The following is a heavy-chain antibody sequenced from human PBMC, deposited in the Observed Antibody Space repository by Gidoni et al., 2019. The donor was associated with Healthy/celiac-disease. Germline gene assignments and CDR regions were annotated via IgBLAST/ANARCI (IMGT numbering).Heavy chain of an antibody. CDR3: TKDAWDLSKSVY. Sequence: QVQLQESGPGRVKPSETLSLTCAVSAYSLDTDFYWSWLRQSPGKGLEWIGDIYHAGDTYYHSSLKSRITMSIDRSKKQCSLNLRSVTAADTAIYYCTKDAWDLSKSVYWGRGTLVTVSS. V-gene: IGHV4-38-2*02. CDR2: IYHAGDT. J-gene: IGHJ4*02. D-gene: IGHD4-4*01. CDR1: AYSLDTDFY.